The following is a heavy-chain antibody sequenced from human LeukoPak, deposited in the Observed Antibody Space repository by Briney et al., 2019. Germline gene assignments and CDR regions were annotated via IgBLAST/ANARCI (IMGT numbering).Heavy chain of an antibody. J-gene: IGHJ5*02. CDR3: ARGLPVRYCSSTSCYAGIRRWFDP. CDR1: GGSISNSYYY. V-gene: IGHV4-39*07. CDR2: MYYSGST. D-gene: IGHD2-2*01. Sequence: PSETLSLTCTVSGGSISNSYYYWGWIRQPPGKGLEWIGSMYYSGSTYYNPSLKSRVTMSVDTSKNQFSLKLSSVSAADTAVYYCARGLPVRYCSSTSCYAGIRRWFDPWGQGTLVTVSS.